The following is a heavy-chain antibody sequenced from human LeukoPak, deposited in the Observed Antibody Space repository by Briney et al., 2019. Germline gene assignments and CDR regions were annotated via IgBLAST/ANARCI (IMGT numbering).Heavy chain of an antibody. CDR1: GYTFTSYG. Sequence: ASVKVSCKASGYTFTSYGISWVRQAPGQGLEWMGWIGAYNGNTNYAQKLQGRVTMTTDTSTSTAYMELRSLRSDDTAVYYCARVRGKVVGASARPYYFDYWGQGTLVTVSS. D-gene: IGHD1-26*01. CDR2: IGAYNGNT. J-gene: IGHJ4*02. V-gene: IGHV1-18*01. CDR3: ARVRGKVVGASARPYYFDY.